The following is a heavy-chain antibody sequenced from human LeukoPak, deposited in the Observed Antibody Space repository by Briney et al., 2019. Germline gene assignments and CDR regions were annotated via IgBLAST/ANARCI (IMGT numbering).Heavy chain of an antibody. Sequence: ASVKVSCKASGYTFTSYDINWVRQATGQGLEWMGWMNPNSGNTGYAQKFQGRVTMTRNTSISTAYMELSSLRSEDTAVYYCARMGSSHHHNILRRVSGHWFDPWGQGTLVTVSS. D-gene: IGHD6-19*01. CDR1: GYTFTSYD. J-gene: IGHJ5*02. V-gene: IGHV1-8*01. CDR3: ARMGSSHHHNILRRVSGHWFDP. CDR2: MNPNSGNT.